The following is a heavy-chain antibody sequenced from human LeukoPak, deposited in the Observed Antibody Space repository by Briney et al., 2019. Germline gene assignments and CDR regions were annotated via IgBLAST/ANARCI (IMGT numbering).Heavy chain of an antibody. J-gene: IGHJ4*02. D-gene: IGHD2-2*02. CDR3: ARGYCTTTSCYIDY. Sequence: GGSLRLSCAASGFTFSNYAFHWVRQAPGKGLGWVAVMSYDGINKYYRDSVKGRFTISRDISKSTLYLQMNSLRAEDTAVYYCARGYCTTTSCYIDYWGQGSLVTVSS. CDR1: GFTFSNYA. CDR2: MSYDGINK. V-gene: IGHV3-30*04.